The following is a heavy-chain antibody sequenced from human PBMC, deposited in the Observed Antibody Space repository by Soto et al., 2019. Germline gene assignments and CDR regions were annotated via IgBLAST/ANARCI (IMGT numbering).Heavy chain of an antibody. CDR3: ARRVTMVRGVIRIDVFES. V-gene: IGHV4-59*01. Sequence: PSETLSLTCSVSGGSIRSYYWSWIRQPPGKGLEWIGYIYDSGSTNYNPALKSRVTISVDTSKKQFSLKMSSVTAADTAGYYCARRVTMVRGVIRIDVFESSGQGTMVTVS. CDR1: GGSIRSYY. CDR2: IYDSGST. J-gene: IGHJ3*02. D-gene: IGHD3-10*01.